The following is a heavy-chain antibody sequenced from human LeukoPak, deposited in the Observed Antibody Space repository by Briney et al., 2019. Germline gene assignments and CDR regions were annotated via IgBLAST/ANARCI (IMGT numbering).Heavy chain of an antibody. Sequence: GGSLRLSCAASGFTFSSYWMSWVRQAPGKGLEWVANIKQDGSEKFYVDSVKGRFTISRDNAKNSLYLEMNSLRVEDTAVYYCARDRRVYSSAWCHTYWGQGILVTVSS. D-gene: IGHD6-19*01. CDR1: GFTFSSYW. V-gene: IGHV3-7*01. CDR3: ARDRRVYSSAWCHTY. CDR2: IKQDGSEK. J-gene: IGHJ4*02.